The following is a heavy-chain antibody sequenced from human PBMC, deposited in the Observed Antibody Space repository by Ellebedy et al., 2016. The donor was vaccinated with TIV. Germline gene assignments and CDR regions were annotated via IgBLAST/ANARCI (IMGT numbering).Heavy chain of an antibody. V-gene: IGHV3-30*18. J-gene: IGHJ5*01. Sequence: GESLNISCAASGFTFSSYVMHWVRQAPGKRLEWVAVISYDGNSKYYADSVKGRFTISRDNSKNALFLQMTSLRSEDTALDYCAKGPSFTSSGNCDSWGQGTLVTVSP. CDR3: AKGPSFTSSGNCDS. D-gene: IGHD3-22*01. CDR2: ISYDGNSK. CDR1: GFTFSSYV.